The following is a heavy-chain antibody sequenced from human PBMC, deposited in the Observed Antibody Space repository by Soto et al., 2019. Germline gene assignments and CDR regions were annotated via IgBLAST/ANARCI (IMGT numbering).Heavy chain of an antibody. CDR1: TGSINGYY. CDR2: IYSSGST. D-gene: IGHD2-2*01. V-gene: IGHV4-59*01. J-gene: IGHJ6*02. CDR3: ARGKRDSTSCLDV. Sequence: SETLSLTCRVSTGSINGYYWNWIRQSPGKGLEWIAFIYSSGSTNYNPSLKSRATISVDRSKNQVSLKLSSVTAADTAVYYCARGKRDSTSCLDVWGQGTTVTVSS.